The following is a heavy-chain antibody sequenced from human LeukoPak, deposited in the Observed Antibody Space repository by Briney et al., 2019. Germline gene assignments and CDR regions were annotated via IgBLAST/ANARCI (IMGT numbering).Heavy chain of an antibody. V-gene: IGHV3-20*01. D-gene: IGHD2-21*02. CDR3: XXXXXXXXXRDDAFDI. CDR1: GFTFDDYG. J-gene: IGHJ3*02. CDR2: INWNGGST. Sequence: GGSLRLSCAASGFTFDDYGMSWVRQAPGKGLEWVSGINWNGGSTGYADSVKGRFTISRDNAKNSLYLQMNSLRAEDTALYHXXXXXXXXXXRDDAFDIWGQGTMVTVSS.